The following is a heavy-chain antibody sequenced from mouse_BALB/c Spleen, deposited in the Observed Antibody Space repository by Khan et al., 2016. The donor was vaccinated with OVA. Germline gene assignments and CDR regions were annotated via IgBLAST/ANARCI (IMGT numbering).Heavy chain of an antibody. CDR3: AKDRPYDGLDY. CDR1: GFSLTDYA. V-gene: IGHV2-6-5*01. CDR2: IWAGGSK. J-gene: IGHJ4*01. Sequence: QVQLKESGPGLVAPSQTLSITCTVSGFSLTDYAVSWIRQPPGKGLEWLGVIWAGGSKYYYSVLKSNLSISKDNSRSQVFLKVSSLQTDDSAVYYCAKDRPYDGLDYWGQGTSVTVSS.